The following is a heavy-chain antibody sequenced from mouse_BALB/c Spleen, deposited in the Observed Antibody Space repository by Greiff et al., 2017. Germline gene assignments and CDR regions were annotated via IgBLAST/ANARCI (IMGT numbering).Heavy chain of an antibody. CDR2: IRLKSNNYAT. Sequence: DVKVEESGGGLVQPGGSMKLSCVASGFTFSNYWMNWVRQSPEKGLEWVAEIRLKSNNYATHYAESVKGRFTISRDDSKSSVYLQMNNLRAEDTGIYYCTRGRDYSWFAYWGQGTLVTVSA. V-gene: IGHV6-6*02. D-gene: IGHD1-1*01. CDR3: TRGRDYSWFAY. J-gene: IGHJ3*01. CDR1: GFTFSNYW.